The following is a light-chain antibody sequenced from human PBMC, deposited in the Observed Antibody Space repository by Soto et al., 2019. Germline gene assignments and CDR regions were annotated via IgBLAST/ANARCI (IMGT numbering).Light chain of an antibody. CDR1: QSISSY. CDR3: QQSYSTPFT. V-gene: IGKV1-39*01. J-gene: IGKJ3*01. CDR2: AAS. Sequence: DIPMTQSPSSLSASVGDRVTITCRAIQSISSYLNWYQQKPGKAPTLLIYAASSLQSGVPSRFSGSGSGTDFTLTISSLQPEDFATYYCQQSYSTPFTFGPGTKVDIK.